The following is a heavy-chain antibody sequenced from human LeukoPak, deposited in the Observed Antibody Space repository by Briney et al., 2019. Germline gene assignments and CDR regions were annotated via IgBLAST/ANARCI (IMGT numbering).Heavy chain of an antibody. CDR1: GYTFTSYG. J-gene: IGHJ4*02. CDR2: ISAYNGNT. Sequence: ASVKVSCKASGYTFTSYGISWVRQAPGQGLEWMGWISAYNGNTNYAQKLQGRVTMTTDTSTSTAYMEPRSLRSDDTAVYYCAREGPYSSSSGTFDYWGQGTLVTVSS. CDR3: AREGPYSSSSGTFDY. V-gene: IGHV1-18*01. D-gene: IGHD6-6*01.